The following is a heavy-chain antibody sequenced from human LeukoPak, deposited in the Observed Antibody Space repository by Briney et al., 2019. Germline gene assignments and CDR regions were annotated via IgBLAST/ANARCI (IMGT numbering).Heavy chain of an antibody. D-gene: IGHD6-13*01. V-gene: IGHV1-2*02. CDR2: INLNSGGP. CDR1: GFTFTDYF. CDR3: ARYMAAAGTFDY. Sequence: ASVKVSCKASGFTFTDYFIHWVRQAPGQGLEWMGWINLNSGGPNYAQKFQGRVTMTRDTSISTGNMEVSWLRSDDTAVYHCARYMAAAGTFDYWGQGTLVTVSS. J-gene: IGHJ4*02.